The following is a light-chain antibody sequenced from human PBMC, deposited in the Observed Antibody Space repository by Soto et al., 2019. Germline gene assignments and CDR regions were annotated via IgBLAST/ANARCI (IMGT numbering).Light chain of an antibody. J-gene: IGLJ1*01. V-gene: IGLV2-11*01. CDR3: CSYAGSYTLYV. Sequence: QSVLTQPRSVSGSPGQSVTISCTGTSSDVGGYNYVSWYQQHPGKAPKLMIYDVSKRPSGVPDRFSGSKSGNMASLTFSGLQAEDEADYYCCSYAGSYTLYVFGTGTKLTVL. CDR1: SSDVGGYNY. CDR2: DVS.